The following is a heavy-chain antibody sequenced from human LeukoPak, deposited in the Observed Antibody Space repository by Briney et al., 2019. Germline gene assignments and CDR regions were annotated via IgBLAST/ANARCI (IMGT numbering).Heavy chain of an antibody. V-gene: IGHV4-59*01. D-gene: IGHD3-10*01. J-gene: IGHJ4*02. CDR1: GGSISSYY. CDR2: IYYSGST. Sequence: SETLSLTCTVSGGSISSYYWGWIRQPPGKGLEWIGSIYYSGSTNYNPSLKSRVTISVDTSKNQFSLKLSSVTAADTAVYYCARGRMVRGVIITFDYWGQGTLVTVSS. CDR3: ARGRMVRGVIITFDY.